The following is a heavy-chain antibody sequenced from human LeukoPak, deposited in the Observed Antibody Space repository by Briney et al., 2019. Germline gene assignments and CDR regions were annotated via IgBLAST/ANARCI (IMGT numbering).Heavy chain of an antibody. CDR1: SGSISTSNYY. CDR3: ARTSGWYNCFDP. J-gene: IGHJ5*02. CDR2: IYTSGST. V-gene: IGHV4-61*02. D-gene: IGHD6-19*01. Sequence: SETLSLTCTVSSGSISTSNYYWSWIRQPAGKALEWIGRIYTSGSTNYNPSLKSRVTISIDTSKNQFSLELTSVIAADTAVYYCARTSGWYNCFDPWGQGTLVTVPS.